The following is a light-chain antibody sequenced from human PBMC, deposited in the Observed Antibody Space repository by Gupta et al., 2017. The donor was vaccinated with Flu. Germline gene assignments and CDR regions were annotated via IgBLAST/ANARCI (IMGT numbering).Light chain of an antibody. CDR2: AAS. V-gene: IGKV1-9*01. Sequence: PSFLSAPVGDTVPTSCRASHVISNYAAWYQHKRGKAPNLMIYAASTLQSGVPSRFSGTGSGTEFTLTISRLQHEDFATYYCQQLNSYPHTFGEGTKLEI. J-gene: IGKJ2*01. CDR3: QQLNSYPHT. CDR1: HVISNY.